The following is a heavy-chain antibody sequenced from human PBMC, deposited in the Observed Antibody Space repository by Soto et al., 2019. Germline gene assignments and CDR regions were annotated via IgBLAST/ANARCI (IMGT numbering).Heavy chain of an antibody. V-gene: IGHV3-23*01. CDR2: ISGSGGTT. Sequence: GGSLRLSCVASGFTFSSYALNWVRQAPGRGLEWVSAISGSGGTTYYADSVKGRFTISRDNSKNTLFLQMNSLRAEDAAIYYCARFANPTTTWFWFDPWGQGTQVTVSS. D-gene: IGHD3-9*01. CDR1: GFTFSSYA. CDR3: ARFANPTTTWFWFDP. J-gene: IGHJ5*02.